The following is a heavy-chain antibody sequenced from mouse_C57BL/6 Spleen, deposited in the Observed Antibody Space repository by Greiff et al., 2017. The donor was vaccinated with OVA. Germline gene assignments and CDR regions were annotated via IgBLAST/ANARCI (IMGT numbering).Heavy chain of an antibody. Sequence: VQLQQSGAELVKPGASVKMSCKASGYTFTSYWITWVKQRPGQGLEWIGDIYPGSGSTNYNEKFKSKATLTVDTSSSTAYMQLSSLTSEDSAVYYCARPTRSRFYFDYWGQGTTLTVSS. CDR2: IYPGSGST. V-gene: IGHV1-55*01. J-gene: IGHJ2*01. CDR1: GYTFTSYW. D-gene: IGHD6-1*01. CDR3: ARPTRSRFYFDY.